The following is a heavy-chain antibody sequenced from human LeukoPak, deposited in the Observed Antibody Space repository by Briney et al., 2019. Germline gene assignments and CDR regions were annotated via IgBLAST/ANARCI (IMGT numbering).Heavy chain of an antibody. D-gene: IGHD6-13*01. CDR1: GGSISSYY. CDR2: IYYSGST. V-gene: IGHV4-59*08. J-gene: IGHJ6*02. CDR3: ARLTGYSSSWYYCYYGMDV. Sequence: SETLSLTCTVSGGSISSYYWSWIRQPPGKGLEWIGYIYYSGSTNYNPSLKSRVTISVDTSKNQFSLKLSSVTAADTAVYYCARLTGYSSSWYYCYYGMDVWGQGTTVTVSS.